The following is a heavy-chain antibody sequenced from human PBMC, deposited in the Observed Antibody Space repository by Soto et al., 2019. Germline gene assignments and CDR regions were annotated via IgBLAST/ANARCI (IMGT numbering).Heavy chain of an antibody. J-gene: IGHJ4*02. CDR3: XXXXXXXRNY. Sequence: QLQLQESGSGLVKPSQTLSLTCAVSGGSISSGGYSWSWIRQPPGKGLEWIGYIYHSGSTYYNPSLKSRVTISVDRSKNLFSLKLSSVTAXXXXXXXXXXXXXXXRNYWGQGTLVTVSS. V-gene: IGHV4-30-2*01. CDR2: IYHSGST. CDR1: GGSISSGGYS.